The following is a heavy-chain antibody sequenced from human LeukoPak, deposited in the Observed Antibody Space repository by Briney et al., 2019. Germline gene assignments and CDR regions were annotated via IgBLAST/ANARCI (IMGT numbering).Heavy chain of an antibody. CDR2: IIPILGIA. D-gene: IGHD3-16*01. V-gene: IGHV1-69*10. CDR1: GGTFSSYA. J-gene: IGHJ6*02. CDR3: ARGVGWVKSYYYGMDV. Sequence: SVKVSCKASGGTFSSYAISWVRQAPGQGLEWMGGIIPILGIANYAQKFQGRVTITADESTSTAYMELSSLRSEDAAVYYCARGVGWVKSYYYGMDVWGQGTTVTVSS.